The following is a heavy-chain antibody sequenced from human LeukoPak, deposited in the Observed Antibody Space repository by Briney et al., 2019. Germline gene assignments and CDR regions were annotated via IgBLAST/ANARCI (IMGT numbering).Heavy chain of an antibody. CDR2: IYHSGST. CDR1: GGSISSSSYY. D-gene: IGHD1-26*01. V-gene: IGHV4-39*07. J-gene: IGHJ4*02. Sequence: KPSETLSLTCTVSGGSISSSSYYWGWIRQPPGKGLEWIGSIYHSGSTNYNPSLKSRVTISVDKSKNQFSLKLSSVTAADTAVYYCARDTHSGSYWGQGTLVTVSS. CDR3: ARDTHSGSY.